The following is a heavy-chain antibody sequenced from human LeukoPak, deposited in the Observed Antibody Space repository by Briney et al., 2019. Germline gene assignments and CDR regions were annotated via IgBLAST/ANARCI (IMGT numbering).Heavy chain of an antibody. D-gene: IGHD3-10*01. Sequence: GGSLRLSCAASGFTFSDYYMSWIRQAPGKGLEWVSYISSSGSTIYYADSVKGRFTISRDNAKNSLYLQMNSLRAEDTAVYYCARSLWFGELLAYFDYWGQGTLVTVSS. CDR2: ISSSGSTI. CDR1: GFTFSDYY. J-gene: IGHJ4*02. CDR3: ARSLWFGELLAYFDY. V-gene: IGHV3-11*01.